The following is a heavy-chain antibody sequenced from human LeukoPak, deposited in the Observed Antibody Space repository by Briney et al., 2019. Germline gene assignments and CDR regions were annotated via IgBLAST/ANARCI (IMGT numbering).Heavy chain of an antibody. CDR3: ARQGHCGGASCYSGWLDP. V-gene: IGHV4-34*01. CDR2: INHTRRT. Sequence: PSETLSLTCAVSSGSLSGYYWSWIRQSPGKGREGIGEINHTRRTIYNPSLKSRVTISLRPWMTQFSLNLSSVTAADTAVYYCARQGHCGGASCYSGWLDPWGQGTLAIVSS. D-gene: IGHD2-2*01. CDR1: SGSLSGYY. J-gene: IGHJ5*02.